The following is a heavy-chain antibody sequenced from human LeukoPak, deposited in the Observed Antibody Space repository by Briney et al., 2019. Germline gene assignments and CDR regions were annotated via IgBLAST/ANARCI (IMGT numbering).Heavy chain of an antibody. CDR3: AAGGGNTFNP. CDR2: FTGAAGNI. V-gene: IGHV3-23*01. D-gene: IGHD4-23*01. J-gene: IGHJ5*02. CDR1: GFTFTSQA. Sequence: PGGSLRLSCATSGFTFTSQALSWVRQAPGRGLEWVSSFTGAAGNIHYADSVEGRFTLSRDISKETVYLQMNSLRVDDTAVYFCAAGGGNTFNPWGQGILVTVSS.